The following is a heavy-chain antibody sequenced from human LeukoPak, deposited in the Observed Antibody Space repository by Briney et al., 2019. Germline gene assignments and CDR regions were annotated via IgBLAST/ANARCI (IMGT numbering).Heavy chain of an antibody. Sequence: PGGSLRLSCAASGFTFSSYWMSWVRQAPGKGLEWVSSISSSSSYIYYADSVKGRFTISRDNAKNSLYLQMNSLRAEDTAVYYCARGELLWFGELFPYYFDYWGQGTLVTVSS. CDR1: GFTFSSYW. V-gene: IGHV3-21*01. CDR2: ISSSSSYI. CDR3: ARGELLWFGELFPYYFDY. D-gene: IGHD3-10*01. J-gene: IGHJ4*02.